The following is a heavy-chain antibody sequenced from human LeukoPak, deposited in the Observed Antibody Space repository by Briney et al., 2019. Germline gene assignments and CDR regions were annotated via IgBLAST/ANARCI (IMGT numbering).Heavy chain of an antibody. Sequence: GSLRLSCAASGFTFSRYWMSWVRQAPGKGLEWVANIKQDGSEKQYVDSVKGRFTISRDNAKNSLYLQMSSLRAEDTGIYYCARCVFSGAYNNYWGQGTLVTVSS. CDR3: ARCVFSGAYNNY. D-gene: IGHD1-26*01. V-gene: IGHV3-7*01. J-gene: IGHJ4*02. CDR2: IKQDGSEK. CDR1: GFTFSRYW.